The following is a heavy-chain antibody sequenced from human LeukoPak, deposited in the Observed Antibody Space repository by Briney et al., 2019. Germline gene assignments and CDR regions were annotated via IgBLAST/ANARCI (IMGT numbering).Heavy chain of an antibody. J-gene: IGHJ4*02. Sequence: SETLSLTCAVSGGSFIGYHWNWIRQFPGKGLEWIAEINHRGGTNYNPSLESRVTISVDTSKNQFSLKLRSVTAADTAVYYCARDPTTEETVPYYFDDWGQGTLVTVSS. CDR1: GGSFIGYH. CDR2: INHRGGT. V-gene: IGHV4-34*01. CDR3: ARDPTTEETVPYYFDD. D-gene: IGHD4-23*01.